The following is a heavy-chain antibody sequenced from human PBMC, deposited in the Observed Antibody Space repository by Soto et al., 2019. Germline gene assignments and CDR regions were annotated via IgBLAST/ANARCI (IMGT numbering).Heavy chain of an antibody. CDR3: ASDYGEIDAFDI. J-gene: IGHJ3*02. Sequence: QVQLVQSGAEVKKPGSSVKVSCKTSGGPFNNHAINWVRKAPGQGLEWVGLVIPTLATADYAQKFQGRVTMPADEVTNTAYMELSSLRSDDTGVYYCASDYGEIDAFDIWGLGTLVTVSS. D-gene: IGHD4-17*01. CDR1: GGPFNNHA. V-gene: IGHV1-69*01. CDR2: VIPTLATA.